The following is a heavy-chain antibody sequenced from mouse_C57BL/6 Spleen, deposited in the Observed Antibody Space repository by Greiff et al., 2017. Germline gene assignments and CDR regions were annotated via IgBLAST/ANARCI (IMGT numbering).Heavy chain of an antibody. V-gene: IGHV8-12*01. CDR2: IYWDDDK. D-gene: IGHD2-4*01. Sequence: QVQLKESGPGILQSSQTLSLTCSFSGFSLSTSGMGVSWIRQPSGKGLEWLAHIYWDDDKRYNPSLKSRLTISKDTSRNQVFLKITSVDTADTATYYCARSMITKYYYAMDYWGQGTSVTVSS. CDR3: ARSMITKYYYAMDY. J-gene: IGHJ4*01. CDR1: GFSLSTSGMG.